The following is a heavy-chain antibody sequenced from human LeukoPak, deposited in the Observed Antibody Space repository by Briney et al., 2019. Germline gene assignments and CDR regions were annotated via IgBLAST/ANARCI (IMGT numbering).Heavy chain of an antibody. D-gene: IGHD5-24*01. J-gene: IGHJ4*02. CDR2: INPNSGGT. V-gene: IGHV1-2*02. CDR1: GYTFTGYY. Sequence: GASVKVSCKASGYTFTGYYMHWLRQAPGQGLEWMGWINPNSGGTNYAQKFQGRVTMTRDTSISTAYMELSRLRSDDTAMYYCARVTYNVNMGDFDYWGQGTLVTVSS. CDR3: ARVTYNVNMGDFDY.